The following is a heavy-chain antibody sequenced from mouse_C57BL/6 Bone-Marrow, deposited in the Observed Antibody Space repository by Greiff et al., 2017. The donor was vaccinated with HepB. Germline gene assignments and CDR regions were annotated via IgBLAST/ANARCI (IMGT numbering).Heavy chain of an antibody. D-gene: IGHD1-1*01. J-gene: IGHJ3*01. Sequence: EVQVVESGGGLVKPGGSLKLSCAASGFTFRDYGMHWVRQAPEKGLEWVAYISSGRSTIYYADTVKGRFTISRDNAKNTLFLQMTSLRSEDTPMYYCARGNYYGISYWFAYWGQGTLVTVSA. CDR2: ISSGRSTI. CDR3: ARGNYYGISYWFAY. V-gene: IGHV5-17*01. CDR1: GFTFRDYG.